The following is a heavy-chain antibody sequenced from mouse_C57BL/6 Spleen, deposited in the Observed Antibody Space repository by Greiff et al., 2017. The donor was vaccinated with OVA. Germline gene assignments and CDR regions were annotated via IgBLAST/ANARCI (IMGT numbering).Heavy chain of an antibody. J-gene: IGHJ3*01. V-gene: IGHV14-4*01. CDR1: GFNIKDDY. CDR2: IDPENGDT. Sequence: EVKLMESGAELVRPGASVKLSCTASGFNIKDDYMHWVKQRPEQGLEWIGWIDPENGDTEYASKFQGKATITADTSSNTAYLQLSSLTSEDTAVYYCTTRVTTVGGTWFAYWGQGTLVTVSA. CDR3: TTRVTTVGGTWFAY. D-gene: IGHD1-1*01.